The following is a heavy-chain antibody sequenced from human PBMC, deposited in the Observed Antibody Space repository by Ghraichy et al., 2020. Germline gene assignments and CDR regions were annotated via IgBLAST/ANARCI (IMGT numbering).Heavy chain of an antibody. V-gene: IGHV3-23*01. Sequence: GGSLRLSCVGSGFTFRDYAMGWVRQPPGKGLQWVSGISGGGDSRYYAESVKGRFTISRDNSKHTLYLQMNSLGVEDTALYYCAKRTSGTTRTSVKFEYWGQGTLVTVSP. CDR2: ISGGGDSR. J-gene: IGHJ4*02. CDR3: AKRTSGTTRTSVKFEY. CDR1: GFTFRDYA. D-gene: IGHD2-2*01.